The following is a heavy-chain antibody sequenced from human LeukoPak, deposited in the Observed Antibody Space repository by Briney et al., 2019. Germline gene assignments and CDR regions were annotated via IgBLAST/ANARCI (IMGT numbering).Heavy chain of an antibody. J-gene: IGHJ4*01. CDR1: GFTLSSYA. D-gene: IGHD2-15*01. CDR3: AKDVERVVLAESLEH. CDR2: IGVYTGSR. V-gene: IGHV3-23*01. Sequence: GGSLRLSCAASGFTLSSYAISWVGQAPGKRLEWVSTIGVYTGSRYYADSVKGRFTVSRDNSKNTLYLQMNSLRAEDTAVYFCAKDVERVVLAESLEHRGKGILVTVSS.